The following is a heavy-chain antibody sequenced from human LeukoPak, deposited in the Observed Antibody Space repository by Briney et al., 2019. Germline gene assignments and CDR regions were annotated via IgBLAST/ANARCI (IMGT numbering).Heavy chain of an antibody. J-gene: IGHJ4*02. CDR1: GFTFTRYW. CDR3: ARQIYGSGSYYNGPVVTAIRYFDY. D-gene: IGHD3-10*01. Sequence: GSLRLSCAASGFTFTRYWMCWIRQPPGKGLEWIGEINHSGSTNYNPSLKSRVTISVDTSKNQFSLKLSSVTAADTAVYYCARQIYGSGSYYNGPVVTAIRYFDYWGQGTLVTVSS. CDR2: INHSGST. V-gene: IGHV4-34*01.